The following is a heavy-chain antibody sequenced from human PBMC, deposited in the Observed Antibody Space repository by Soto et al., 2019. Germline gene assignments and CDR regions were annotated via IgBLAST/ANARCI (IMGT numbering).Heavy chain of an antibody. Sequence: KASVYTFTSYDINWVRQPTGQGLEWMGWMNPNSGNTGYAQTFQGRVTMTSNTSISTAYMELSSLRSEDTAVYYCLFGPSSGWSIGGYYYYYGMDVWGQGTKVTVSS. CDR1: VYTFTSYD. CDR3: LFGPSSGWSIGGYYYYYGMDV. J-gene: IGHJ6*02. CDR2: MNPNSGNT. V-gene: IGHV1-8*01. D-gene: IGHD6-19*01.